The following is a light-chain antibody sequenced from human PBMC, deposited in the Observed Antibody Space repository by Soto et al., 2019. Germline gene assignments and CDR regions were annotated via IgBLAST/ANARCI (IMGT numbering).Light chain of an antibody. CDR1: QRVSTY. CDR3: QQRSNWPPLT. Sequence: EIVLTQSPATLSLSPGERATLSCRASQRVSTYLAWYQQRPGQAPRLLIYDASNRAAGIPARFSGRGSGTDFTLTISSLEQEDSAVYYCQQRSNWPPLTFGGGTKVEIK. J-gene: IGKJ4*01. CDR2: DAS. V-gene: IGKV3-11*01.